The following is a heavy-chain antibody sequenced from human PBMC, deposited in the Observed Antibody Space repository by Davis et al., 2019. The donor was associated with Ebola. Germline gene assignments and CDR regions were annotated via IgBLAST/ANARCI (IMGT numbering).Heavy chain of an antibody. V-gene: IGHV4-34*01. CDR2: INHSGST. D-gene: IGHD2-2*01. CDR1: GGSFSGYY. Sequence: SETLSLTCAVYGGSFSGYYWSWIRQPPGKGLEWIGEINHSGSTNYNPSLKSRVTISVDTSKNQFSLKLSSVTAADTAVYYCARAVVAPNYYYYGMDVWGQGTTVTVSS. CDR3: ARAVVAPNYYYYGMDV. J-gene: IGHJ6*02.